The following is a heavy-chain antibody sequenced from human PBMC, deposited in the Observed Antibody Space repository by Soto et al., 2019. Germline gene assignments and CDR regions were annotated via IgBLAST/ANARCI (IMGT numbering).Heavy chain of an antibody. CDR2: IYHSGST. J-gene: IGHJ4*02. CDR3: ARGATVTQYDY. Sequence: TSETQSLTWTVSGYSMSSVSYWGLIRQPPGKGLEWIGSIYHSGSTYYNPSPKSRVTISVDTSRSQISLKVSSLTAADTAVYYCARGATVTQYDYWGQGTLVTVSS. D-gene: IGHD4-17*01. CDR1: GYSMSSVSY. V-gene: IGHV4-38-2*02.